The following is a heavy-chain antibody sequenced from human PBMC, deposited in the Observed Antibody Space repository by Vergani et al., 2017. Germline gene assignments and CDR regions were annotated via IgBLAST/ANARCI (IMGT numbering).Heavy chain of an antibody. CDR1: GYTFTSYY. J-gene: IGHJ5*02. CDR3: ARGSYYDSSGYYPFDP. CDR2: IIPIFGTA. D-gene: IGHD3-22*01. V-gene: IGHV1-69*01. Sequence: QVQLVQSGAEVKKPGASVKVSCKASGYTFTSYYMHWVRQAPGQGLEWMGGIIPIFGTANYAQKFQGRVTITADESTSTAYMELCSLRSEDTAVYYCARGSYYDSSGYYPFDPWGQGTLVTVSS.